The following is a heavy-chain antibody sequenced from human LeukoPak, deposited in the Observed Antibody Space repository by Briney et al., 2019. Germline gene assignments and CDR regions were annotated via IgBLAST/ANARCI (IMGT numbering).Heavy chain of an antibody. CDR3: ARVGSSSSFDY. D-gene: IGHD6-13*01. CDR1: GLTFSSYW. Sequence: GGSLRLSCAASGLTFSSYWMHWVRQAPGKGLVWVSRINSDGSSTSYADSVKGRFTISRDTAKNTLYLQMNSLRAEDTAVYYCARVGSSSSFDYWGQGTLVTVSS. V-gene: IGHV3-74*01. CDR2: INSDGSST. J-gene: IGHJ4*02.